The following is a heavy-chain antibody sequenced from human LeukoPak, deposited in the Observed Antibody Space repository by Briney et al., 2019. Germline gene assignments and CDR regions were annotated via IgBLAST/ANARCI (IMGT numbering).Heavy chain of an antibody. V-gene: IGHV4-31*03. CDR1: GGSISSGGYY. Sequence: SETLSLTCTVSGGSISSGGYYWSWIRQHPGKGLEWIGHIYYSGSTYYNPSLKSRVTISVDTSKNQFSLKLSSVTAADTAVYYCARDPGVVVPAAPLDWGQGTLVTVSS. CDR3: ARDPGVVVPAAPLD. D-gene: IGHD2-2*01. J-gene: IGHJ4*02. CDR2: IYYSGST.